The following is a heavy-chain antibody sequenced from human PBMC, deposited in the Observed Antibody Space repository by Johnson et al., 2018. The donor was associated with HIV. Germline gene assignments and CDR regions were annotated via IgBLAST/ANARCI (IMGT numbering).Heavy chain of an antibody. CDR2: ISYDGSNK. CDR3: ARAGSENYALGAFDI. J-gene: IGHJ3*02. Sequence: QVQLVESGGGLVQPGGSLRLSCAASGFTFSSYAMHWVRQAPGKGLEWVAVISYDGSNKYYADSVKGRFTISRDNSKNTLYLQMNSLRAEDTALYYCARAGSENYALGAFDIWGQGTMVTVSS. V-gene: IGHV3-30-3*01. D-gene: IGHD2-2*01. CDR1: GFTFSSYA.